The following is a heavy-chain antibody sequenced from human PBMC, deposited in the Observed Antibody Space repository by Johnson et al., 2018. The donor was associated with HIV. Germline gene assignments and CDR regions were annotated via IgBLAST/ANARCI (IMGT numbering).Heavy chain of an antibody. CDR3: AKEVGWLGDAFDI. V-gene: IGHV3-30*02. J-gene: IGHJ3*02. CDR2: IRHDGSNK. Sequence: QVQLVESGGGVVQPGGSLRLSCAASGFTFSSFGMHWVRQAPGKGLEWVAFIRHDGSNKYYADSVRGRFTISRDTSKNTMYLQMNSLRAEDTAVYYCAKEVGWLGDAFDIWGQGTMVTVSS. D-gene: IGHD6-19*01. CDR1: GFTFSSFG.